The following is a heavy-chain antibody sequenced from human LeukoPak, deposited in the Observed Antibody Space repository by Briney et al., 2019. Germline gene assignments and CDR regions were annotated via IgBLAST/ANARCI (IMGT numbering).Heavy chain of an antibody. CDR2: MNPNSGNT. CDR1: GYTFTSYD. V-gene: IGHV1-8*01. Sequence: ASVKVSCKASGYTFTSYDINWVRQATGQGLEWMGWMNPNSGNTGYAQKFQGRVTMTRNTSISTAYMELSSLRSEDTAVYYCARKRFYGSGPPNYYYYYGMDVWGQGTTVTVSS. CDR3: ARKRFYGSGPPNYYYYYGMDV. J-gene: IGHJ6*02. D-gene: IGHD6-19*01.